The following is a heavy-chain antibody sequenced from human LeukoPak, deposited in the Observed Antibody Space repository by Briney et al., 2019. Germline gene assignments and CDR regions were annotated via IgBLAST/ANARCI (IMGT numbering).Heavy chain of an antibody. CDR2: YDVEDGET. V-gene: IGHV1-24*01. CDR3: APLSFHASGTND. D-gene: IGHD3-10*01. Sequence: AAVKVSCKVSGYTLTDFPVHWVRQAPGKGLEWMGGYDVEDGETVYAPKFQGRVTMTEDTATDTAYMELSSLDSEDTAVYYCAPLSFHASGTNDWGQGTLVIVPS. J-gene: IGHJ4*02. CDR1: GYTLTDFP.